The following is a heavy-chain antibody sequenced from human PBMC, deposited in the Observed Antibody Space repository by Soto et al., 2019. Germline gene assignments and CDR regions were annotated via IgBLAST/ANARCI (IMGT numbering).Heavy chain of an antibody. J-gene: IGHJ4*02. V-gene: IGHV3-23*01. Sequence: GGSLILSCAASGFTFSSYAMSWVRQAPGKGLEWVSAISGSGGSTYYADSVKGRFTISRGNSKNTLYLQMNSLRAEDTAVYYCAKSNRAAGTGYFDYWGQGTLVTISS. CDR3: AKSNRAAGTGYFDY. D-gene: IGHD6-13*01. CDR2: ISGSGGST. CDR1: GFTFSSYA.